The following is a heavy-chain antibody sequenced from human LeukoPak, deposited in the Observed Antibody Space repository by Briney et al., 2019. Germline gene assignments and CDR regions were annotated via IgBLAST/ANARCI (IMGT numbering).Heavy chain of an antibody. CDR1: GFTFSTYA. Sequence: GGSLRLSCAAPGFTFSTYAMSWVRQAPGKGLEWVSGIRGSGDSTYYADSVKGRFTISRDNSKNTLYLQMNSLRAEDTAVYYCAKGHTDSEWLYFDSWGQGSLVTVSS. J-gene: IGHJ4*02. V-gene: IGHV3-23*01. CDR2: IRGSGDST. D-gene: IGHD5-12*01. CDR3: AKGHTDSEWLYFDS.